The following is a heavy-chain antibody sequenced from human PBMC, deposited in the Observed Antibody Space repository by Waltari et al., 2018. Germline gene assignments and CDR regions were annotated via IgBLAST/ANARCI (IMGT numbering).Heavy chain of an antibody. D-gene: IGHD4-17*01. J-gene: IGHJ1*01. CDR1: GYTFSDYA. Sequence: QVQLVESGGGVVQPGGSLRLSCTASGYTFSDYALPWVRQAPGKGLEWVALISHDATKKNYAQSLQGRFTISRDNSRNTLYLEINNVRVADTALYYCAKDDYGDEYFQHWGQGTLVTVSS. CDR2: ISHDATKK. CDR3: AKDDYGDEYFQH. V-gene: IGHV3-30*18.